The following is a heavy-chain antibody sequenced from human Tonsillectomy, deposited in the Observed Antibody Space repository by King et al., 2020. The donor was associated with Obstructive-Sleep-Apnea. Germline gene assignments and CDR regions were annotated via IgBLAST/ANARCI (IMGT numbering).Heavy chain of an antibody. D-gene: IGHD3-10*01. CDR3: ARHGRFGRFGEGNAFDI. V-gene: IGHV5-51*01. J-gene: IGHJ3*02. Sequence: QLVQSGAEVKKPGESLKISCKGSGYSFTSYWIGWVRQMPGKGLEWMGIIYPGDSDTRYSPSFQGQVTISADKSISTAYRQWSSLKASDTAMYYCARHGRFGRFGEGNAFDIWGQGKMVTVSS. CDR1: GYSFTSYW. CDR2: IYPGDSDT.